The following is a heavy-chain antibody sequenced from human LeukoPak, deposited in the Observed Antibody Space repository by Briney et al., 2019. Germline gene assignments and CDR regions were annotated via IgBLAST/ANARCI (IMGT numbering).Heavy chain of an antibody. Sequence: GESLKISCKGSGNSFTSYWIGWVRQMPGKGLEWMGIIYPGDSNTRYSPSFQGQVTISADKSINTAYVQWSSLKASDTAMYYCARRVVNNRNWYFNLWGRGTLVTVSS. V-gene: IGHV5-51*01. J-gene: IGHJ2*01. CDR3: ARRVVNNRNWYFNL. CDR1: GNSFTSYW. CDR2: IYPGDSNT. D-gene: IGHD4-23*01.